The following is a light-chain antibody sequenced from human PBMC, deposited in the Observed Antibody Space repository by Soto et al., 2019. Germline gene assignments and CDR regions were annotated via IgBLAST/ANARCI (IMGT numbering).Light chain of an antibody. CDR3: QQRLNCPPG. CDR2: DAS. V-gene: IGKV3-11*01. J-gene: IGKJ1*01. CDR1: QSVTNY. Sequence: EIFLTQSPDTLSLSPGERASLTCRASQSVTNYIAWYQQRPGQAPRLLIYDASNRATGVPARFSGSRSGTDFTLTISDLEPADFGLYYCQQRLNCPPGFGQGTQVDI.